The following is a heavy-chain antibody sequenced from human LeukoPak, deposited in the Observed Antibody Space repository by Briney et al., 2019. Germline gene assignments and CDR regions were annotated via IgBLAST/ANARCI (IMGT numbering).Heavy chain of an antibody. D-gene: IGHD2-15*01. CDR2: INPNSGGT. CDR1: GYTFTGYY. J-gene: IGHJ5*02. V-gene: IGHV1-2*06. Sequence: ASVKVSCKASGYTFTGYYMHWVRQAPGQGLEWMGRINPNSGGTNYAQKFQGRVTMTRDTSISTAYMELSRLRSDDTAVYYCARETALVVAAKGWFDPWGQGTLVTVSS. CDR3: ARETALVVAAKGWFDP.